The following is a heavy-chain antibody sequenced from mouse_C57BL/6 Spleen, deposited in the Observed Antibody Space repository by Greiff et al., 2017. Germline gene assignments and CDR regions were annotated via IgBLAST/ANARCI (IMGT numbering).Heavy chain of an antibody. J-gene: IGHJ3*01. CDR2: INPGSGGT. CDR1: GYAFTNYL. V-gene: IGHV1-54*01. D-gene: IGHD1-1*01. Sequence: VQLQQSGAELVRPGTSVKVSCKASGYAFTNYLIEWVKQRPGQGLEWIGVINPGSGGTNYNEKFKGKATLTADKSSSTAYMQLSSLTSEDSAVYFCARRGTGSSYGFAYWGQGTLVTVSA. CDR3: ARRGTGSSYGFAY.